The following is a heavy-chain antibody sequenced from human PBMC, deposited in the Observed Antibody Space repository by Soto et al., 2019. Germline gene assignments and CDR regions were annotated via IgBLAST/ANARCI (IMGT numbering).Heavy chain of an antibody. J-gene: IGHJ4*02. CDR1: GFTFSSYD. D-gene: IGHD6-19*01. CDR2: IGTAGDP. Sequence: PGGSLRLSCAASGFTFSSYDMHWVRQATGKGLEWVSAIGTAGDPYYPGSVKGRFTISRENAKNSLCLQMNSLRAGDTAVYYCARRTVAGCFDYWGQGTLVTVSS. CDR3: ARRTVAGCFDY. V-gene: IGHV3-13*05.